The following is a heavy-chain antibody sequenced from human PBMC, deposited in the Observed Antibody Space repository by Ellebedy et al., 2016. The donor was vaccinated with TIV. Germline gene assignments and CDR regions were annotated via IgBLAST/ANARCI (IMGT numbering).Heavy chain of an antibody. CDR3: AAPDV. J-gene: IGHJ6*02. V-gene: IGHV3-21*01. CDR1: GFTFSSYS. CDR2: ISSSSSYI. Sequence: GESLKISXAASGFTFSSYSMNWVRQAPGKGLEWVSSISSSSSYIYYADSVKGRFTISRDNAKNSLYLQMNSLRAEDTAVYYCAAPDVWGQGTKVTVSS.